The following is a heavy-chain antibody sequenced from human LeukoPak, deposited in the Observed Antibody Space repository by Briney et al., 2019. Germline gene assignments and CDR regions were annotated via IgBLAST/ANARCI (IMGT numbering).Heavy chain of an antibody. CDR2: INPNSGGT. J-gene: IGHJ4*02. V-gene: IGHV1-2*02. Sequence: ASVKVSCKASGYTFTGYYLHWVRQAPGQGLEWMGWINPNSGGTNYAQKFQGRVTMTRDTSISTAYMEPSRLRSDDTAVYYCAGSESAGSGSYYSVIWGQGTLVTVSS. CDR3: AGSESAGSGSYYSVI. CDR1: GYTFTGYY. D-gene: IGHD3-10*01.